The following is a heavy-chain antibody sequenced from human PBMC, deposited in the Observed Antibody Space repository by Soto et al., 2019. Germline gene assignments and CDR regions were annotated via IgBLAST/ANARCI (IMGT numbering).Heavy chain of an antibody. V-gene: IGHV3-23*01. D-gene: IGHD3-16*01. CDR2: ISASGGST. CDR3: AKERWGGYGMEV. Sequence: EVQLLESGGGLVQPGGSLRLSCAASGFTFSSYAMSWVRQAPGKGLEWVSTISASGGSTYYADSVKGRFTISRDNSKHTLYLQMSSQRSEDMAVCYWAKERWGGYGMEVWGQGTTVNVSS. J-gene: IGHJ6*02. CDR1: GFTFSSYA.